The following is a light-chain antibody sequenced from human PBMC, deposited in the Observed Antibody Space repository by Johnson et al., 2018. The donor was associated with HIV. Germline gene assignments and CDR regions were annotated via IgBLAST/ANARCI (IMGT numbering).Light chain of an antibody. Sequence: QFVLTQPPSVSVAPGQKVTISCSGSSSNIGRNYVSWYQQLPGTAPKLLIFDNNKRPSGIPDRFSAYKSGTSATLGITGLQTGDEADYYCGTWDSSLSAYVFGTGTKVTVL. CDR3: GTWDSSLSAYV. V-gene: IGLV1-51*01. CDR1: SSNIGRNY. J-gene: IGLJ1*01. CDR2: DNN.